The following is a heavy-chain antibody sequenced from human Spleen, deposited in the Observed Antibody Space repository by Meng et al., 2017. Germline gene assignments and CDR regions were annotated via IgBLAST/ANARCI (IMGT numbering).Heavy chain of an antibody. J-gene: IGHJ3*02. CDR1: GFTFSSYA. Sequence: GGSLRLSCAVSGFTFSSYAMSWVRQVPGKGLEWVSNISGSGSSTYADSVKGRFTSSKNSSKNTLYLQMNSLRAEDTAVYYCAKEANYYDSTGGGYDAFDIWGQGTLVTVSS. V-gene: IGHV3-23*01. CDR3: AKEANYYDSTGGGYDAFDI. CDR2: ISGSGSST. D-gene: IGHD3-22*01.